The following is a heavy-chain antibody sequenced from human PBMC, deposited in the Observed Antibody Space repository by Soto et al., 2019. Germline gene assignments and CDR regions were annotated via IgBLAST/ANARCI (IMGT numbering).Heavy chain of an antibody. Sequence: QVQLQESGPGLVKPSETLSLTCTVSGGSISSYYWSWIRQPPGKGLEWIGYIYYSGSTNYNPSLKSRVTISVDTSKNQFSLKLSSVTAADTAVYYCARPSSGWGEDAFDIWGQGTMVTVSS. J-gene: IGHJ3*02. CDR2: IYYSGST. CDR1: GGSISSYY. V-gene: IGHV4-59*08. CDR3: ARPSSGWGEDAFDI. D-gene: IGHD6-19*01.